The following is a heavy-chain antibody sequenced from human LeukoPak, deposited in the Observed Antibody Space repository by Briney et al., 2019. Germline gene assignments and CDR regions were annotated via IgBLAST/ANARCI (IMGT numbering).Heavy chain of an antibody. CDR1: GYSFTSYW. CDR2: IYPGDSDT. D-gene: IGHD6-19*01. V-gene: IGHV5-51*01. CDR3: ARLGLNLAVAAPYFFDY. J-gene: IGHJ4*02. Sequence: GESLKISCKGSGYSFTSYWIGWVRQMPGKGLEWMGIIYPGDSDTRYSPSFQGQVTISADKSISTAYLQWSSLRASDTAMYYCARLGLNLAVAAPYFFDYWGQGTLVTVSS.